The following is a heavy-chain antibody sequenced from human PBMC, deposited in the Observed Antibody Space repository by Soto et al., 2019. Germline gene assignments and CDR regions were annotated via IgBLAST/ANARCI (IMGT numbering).Heavy chain of an antibody. V-gene: IGHV1-18*01. CDR3: ARGGYYDNSWGKLSHYGLDV. CDR2: ISPYNDYP. D-gene: IGHD3-16*01. Sequence: QVQLAQSANEVKKPGASVRVSCKAAGYTFIRYGIAWVRQAPGQGLEWMGWISPYNDYPGYAQKFQGRVSMTADTSTRTVYMNLRGLKSDDTAVYYCARGGYYDNSWGKLSHYGLDVWGQGTSVSVSS. J-gene: IGHJ6*02. CDR1: GYTFIRYG.